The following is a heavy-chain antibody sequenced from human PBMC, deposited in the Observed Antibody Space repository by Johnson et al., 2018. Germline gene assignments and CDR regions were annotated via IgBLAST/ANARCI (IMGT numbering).Heavy chain of an antibody. CDR3: ARGRRKKMVRGTTNLYLDQYHDYMDV. V-gene: IGHV4-34*01. CDR1: GGSFSGYY. Sequence: QVQLQQWGAGLLKPSETLSLTCAVYGGSFSGYYWSWIRQPPGKGLEWIGEINHSGSTNYNPSLKFRVTMSLHTSKNQLPLKLTPVTAADTAVYFWARGRRKKMVRGTTNLYLDQYHDYMDVWDKGTTVTVSS. J-gene: IGHJ6*03. CDR2: INHSGST. D-gene: IGHD3-10*01.